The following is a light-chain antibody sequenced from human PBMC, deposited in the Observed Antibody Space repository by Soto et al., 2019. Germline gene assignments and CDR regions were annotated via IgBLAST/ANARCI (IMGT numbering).Light chain of an antibody. J-gene: IGLJ2*01. CDR2: EVS. CDR1: SSDVGSYNL. V-gene: IGLV2-23*02. Sequence: QSALTQPASVSGSPGQSITISCTGTSSDVGSYNLVSWYQQHPGKAPKLMIYEVSKRPSGVSNRFSGSKSGNTASLTISGLQAEDEADYYFCSYAASSTLLFGGGTKLTVL. CDR3: CSYAASSTLL.